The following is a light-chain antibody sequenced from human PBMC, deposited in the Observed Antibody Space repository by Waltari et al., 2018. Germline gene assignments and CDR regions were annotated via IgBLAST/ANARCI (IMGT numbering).Light chain of an antibody. CDR1: SSDIGAFNF. J-gene: IGLJ2*01. CDR2: DVS. V-gene: IGLV2-14*01. CDR3: SSFSSSTAGI. Sequence: QSGLTQPASVSGSPGQSITISCAATSSDIGAFNFISWYQQRPGKAPELLVYDVSHRPSGVSTRFSGSKSDNTAALTSSGLQAEDEAVYYCSSFSSSTAGIFGGGTKVTVL.